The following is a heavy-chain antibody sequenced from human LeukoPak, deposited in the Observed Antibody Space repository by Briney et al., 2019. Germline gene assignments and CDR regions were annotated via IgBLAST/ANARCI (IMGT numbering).Heavy chain of an antibody. D-gene: IGHD5-12*01. V-gene: IGHV5-51*01. CDR2: IYPADSDA. CDR3: ARRSRFLGGYGDY. J-gene: IGHJ4*02. Sequence: GEPLKISCNSSGYIYTSYWIGWVRQMPGKRLEWMGIIYPADSDARYSPSFQRQGTISANKSISTAYLQWSSLKASDTAMYYCARRSRFLGGYGDYWGQGTLVTVSS. CDR1: GYIYTSYW.